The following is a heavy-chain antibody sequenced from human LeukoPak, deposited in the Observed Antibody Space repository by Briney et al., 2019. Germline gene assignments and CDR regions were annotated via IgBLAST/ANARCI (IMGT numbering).Heavy chain of an antibody. Sequence: GGSLRLSCGASEFSLRSYSMDWVRQAPGKGLEWVSHSNSGSSTIYYADSVKGRFTISRDNAGNSLYLHMNSLRAEDTAVYYCARVLLERPGTDSFDMWGQGTMVTVSS. CDR2: SNSGSSTI. CDR1: EFSLRSYS. CDR3: ARVLLERPGTDSFDM. D-gene: IGHD1-1*01. V-gene: IGHV3-48*01. J-gene: IGHJ3*02.